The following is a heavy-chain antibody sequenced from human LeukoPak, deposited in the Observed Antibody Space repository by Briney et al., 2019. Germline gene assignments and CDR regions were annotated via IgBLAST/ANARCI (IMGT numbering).Heavy chain of an antibody. CDR1: GFTLSNYG. V-gene: IGHV3-23*01. J-gene: IGHJ5*02. Sequence: GGTLRLSCEASGFTLSNYGMTWVRQAPGKGLECVSFISGDAGSGGGRSTYYAESVKGRFTISRDNSKNTLYLQMNSLRAEDTAVYYCAKNPDRDIISSWYGKTWGQGTLVTVSS. CDR2: ISGDAGSGGGRST. D-gene: IGHD6-13*01. CDR3: AKNPDRDIISSWYGKT.